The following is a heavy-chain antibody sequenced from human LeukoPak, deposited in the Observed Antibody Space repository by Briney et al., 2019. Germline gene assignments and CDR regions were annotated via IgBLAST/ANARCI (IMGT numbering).Heavy chain of an antibody. CDR3: ARDMVEQLALERNWFDP. CDR1: GYTFTSYA. J-gene: IGHJ5*02. D-gene: IGHD6-6*01. V-gene: IGHV7-4-1*02. Sequence: ASVKVSCKASGYTFTSYAMHWVRQAPGQGLEWMGWINTNTGNPTYAQGFTGRFVFSLDTSVSTAYLQISSLKAEDTAVYYCARDMVEQLALERNWFDPWGQGTLVTVSS. CDR2: INTNTGNP.